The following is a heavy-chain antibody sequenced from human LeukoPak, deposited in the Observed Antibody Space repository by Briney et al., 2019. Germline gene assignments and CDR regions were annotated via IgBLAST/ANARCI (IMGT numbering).Heavy chain of an antibody. J-gene: IGHJ5*02. D-gene: IGHD3-3*01. CDR1: GYTFTSYG. CDR2: ISAYNGNT. CDR3: ARFHPSVRWSGYSNWFDP. Sequence: EASVKVSCKASGYTFTSYGISWVRQAPGQGLEWMGWISAYNGNTNYAQKLQGRVTMTTDTSTSTAYMELRSLRSDDTAVYYCARFHPSVRWSGYSNWFDPWGQGTLVTVSS. V-gene: IGHV1-18*01.